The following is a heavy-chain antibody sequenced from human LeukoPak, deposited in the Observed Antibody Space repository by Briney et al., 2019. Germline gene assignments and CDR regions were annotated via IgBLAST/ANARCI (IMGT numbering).Heavy chain of an antibody. Sequence: PSETLSLTCTVSGGSISSYYWSWIRQPPGKGLEWIGYIYYSGSTNYNPSLKSRVTISVDTSKNQFSLKLSSVTAADTAVYYCARHPYRPGTFFDYWGQGTLVTVSS. CDR3: ARHPYRPGTFFDY. D-gene: IGHD2-2*02. CDR1: GGSISSYY. V-gene: IGHV4-59*08. J-gene: IGHJ4*02. CDR2: IYYSGST.